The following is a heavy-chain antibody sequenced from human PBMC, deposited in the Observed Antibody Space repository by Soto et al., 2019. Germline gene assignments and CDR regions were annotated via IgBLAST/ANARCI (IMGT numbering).Heavy chain of an antibody. Sequence: PGGSLRLSCAASGFTFSSYEMNWVRQAPGKGLEWVSYISSRGSTIYYVDSVKGRFTISRDNAKNSLYLQMNSLRAEDTALYYCARDRGYSDYGAGNDAFDIWGQGTMVTVSS. V-gene: IGHV3-48*03. CDR3: ARDRGYSDYGAGNDAFDI. D-gene: IGHD5-12*01. J-gene: IGHJ3*02. CDR1: GFTFSSYE. CDR2: ISSRGSTI.